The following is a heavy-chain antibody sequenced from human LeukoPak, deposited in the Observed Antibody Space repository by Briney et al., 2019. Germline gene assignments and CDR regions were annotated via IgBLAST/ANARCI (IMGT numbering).Heavy chain of an antibody. J-gene: IGHJ6*02. D-gene: IGHD2-2*01. Sequence: GGSLRLSCAASGFTFSSYAMHWVRQGPGKGLEWVAVISYDGSNKYYADSVKGRFTISRDNSKNTLYLQMNSLRAEDTAVYYCARDCLPGAMTAYYSGMDVWGQGTTVTVSS. CDR2: ISYDGSNK. CDR1: GFTFSSYA. V-gene: IGHV3-30-3*01. CDR3: ARDCLPGAMTAYYSGMDV.